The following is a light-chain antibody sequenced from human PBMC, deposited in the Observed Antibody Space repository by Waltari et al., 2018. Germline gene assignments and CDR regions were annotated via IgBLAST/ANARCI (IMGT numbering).Light chain of an antibody. CDR1: SSNLGVNS. J-gene: IGLJ3*02. Sequence: QSVLTQPPSVSGTPGQRVTISCSGTSSNLGVNSVTWYHQLTGAAPHLLIYKNAQRPSGVPDRFSGARSGTSASLAISALQSEDEADFYCATWDDTFNGPVFGGGTKLTVL. CDR2: KNA. V-gene: IGLV1-44*01. CDR3: ATWDDTFNGPV.